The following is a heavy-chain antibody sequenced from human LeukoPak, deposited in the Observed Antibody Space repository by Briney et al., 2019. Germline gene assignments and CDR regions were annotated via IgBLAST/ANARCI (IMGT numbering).Heavy chain of an antibody. J-gene: IGHJ4*02. CDR1: GFNVSRKY. CDR2: IYGGGLT. D-gene: IGHD3-16*01. V-gene: IGHV3-53*01. CDR3: ARGPPLRWGGFDY. Sequence: PGGSLRLSCAASGFNVSRKYMSWVRQAPGKGLEWVSIIYGGGLTYYADSVKGRFTISRDNSKNTLYLEMNSLRGDDTAVYYCARGPPLRWGGFDYWGRGTLVTVPS.